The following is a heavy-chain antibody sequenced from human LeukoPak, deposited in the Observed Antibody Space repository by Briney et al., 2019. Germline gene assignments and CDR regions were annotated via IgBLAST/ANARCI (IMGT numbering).Heavy chain of an antibody. D-gene: IGHD3-22*01. CDR1: GGSFSGYH. Sequence: PSETLSLTCAVYGGSFSGYHWSWIRQPPGKGLEWIGEINHSGSTNYNPSLKSRVTISVDTSKNQFSLKLSSVTAADTAVYYCARGKDSSGYYDGLGYWGQGTLVTVSS. CDR2: INHSGST. V-gene: IGHV4-34*01. CDR3: ARGKDSSGYYDGLGY. J-gene: IGHJ4*02.